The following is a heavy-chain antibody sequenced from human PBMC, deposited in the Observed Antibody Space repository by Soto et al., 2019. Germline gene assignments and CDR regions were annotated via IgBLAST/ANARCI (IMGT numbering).Heavy chain of an antibody. V-gene: IGHV3-73*02. D-gene: IGHD6-6*01. Sequence: EVQLVESGGGLVQPGGSLKLSCAASGLTFSGSAMHWVRQASGKGLEWVGRIRNKANSYATAYAASVKGRFTISRDDSKNTANLQMNSLKTEDTAVYYCTRVGSSSSDDYWGQGTLVTVSS. CDR1: GLTFSGSA. CDR2: IRNKANSYAT. J-gene: IGHJ4*02. CDR3: TRVGSSSSDDY.